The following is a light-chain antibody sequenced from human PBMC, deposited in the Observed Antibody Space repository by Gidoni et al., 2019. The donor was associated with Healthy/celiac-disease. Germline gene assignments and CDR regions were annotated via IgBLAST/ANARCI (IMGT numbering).Light chain of an antibody. CDR2: WAS. CDR1: QSVLYSSNNKNY. Sequence: DIVMTQSTDSLAVSLGERATINCKSSQSVLYSSNNKNYLAWYQQKPGQPPKLLIYWASTRESGVPDRFSGSGSVTDFTLTISSPQAEDVAVYYCQQYFSTPPTFGQGTKLEIK. V-gene: IGKV4-1*01. CDR3: QQYFSTPPT. J-gene: IGKJ2*01.